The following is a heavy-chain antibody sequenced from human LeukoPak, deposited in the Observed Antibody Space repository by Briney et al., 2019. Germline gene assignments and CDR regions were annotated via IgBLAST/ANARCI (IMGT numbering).Heavy chain of an antibody. CDR2: INHSGST. J-gene: IGHJ4*02. D-gene: IGHD3-22*01. CDR1: GGSFSGYY. Sequence: SETLSLTCAVYGGSFSGYYWSWIRQPPGKGLEWIGEINHSGSTNYNPSLKSRVTISVDTSKNQFSLKLSSVTAADTAVYYCARGFGLNYYGSSGYYSMDYWGQGTLVTVSS. CDR3: ARGFGLNYYGSSGYYSMDY. V-gene: IGHV4-34*01.